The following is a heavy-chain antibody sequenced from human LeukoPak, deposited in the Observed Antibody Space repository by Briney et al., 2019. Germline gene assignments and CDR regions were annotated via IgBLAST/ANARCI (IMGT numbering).Heavy chain of an antibody. CDR3: AKGPGYCTNGVCYTIPFDY. CDR1: GLTFSSHW. Sequence: GGSLRLSCAAPGLTFSSHWMHWVRQAPGKGLEWVSAISGSGGSTYYADSVKGRFTISRGNSKNTLYLQMNSLRAEDTAVYYCAKGPGYCTNGVCYTIPFDYWGQGTLVTVSS. J-gene: IGHJ4*02. CDR2: ISGSGGST. V-gene: IGHV3-23*01. D-gene: IGHD2-8*01.